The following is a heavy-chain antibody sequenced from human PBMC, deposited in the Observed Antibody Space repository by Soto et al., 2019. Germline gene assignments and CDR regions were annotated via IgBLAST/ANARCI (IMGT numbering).Heavy chain of an antibody. J-gene: IGHJ3*02. D-gene: IGHD4-17*01. Sequence: EVQLVESGGGLVKPGGSLRLSCAASGFTVSSYSMNWVRQAPGKGLEWVSSISSSSSYIYYADSVKGRFTISRDNAKNSLYLQMNSLRAEDTAVYYCARDHRGDYGDYEGWRRDAFDIWGQGTMVTVSS. CDR2: ISSSSSYI. CDR3: ARDHRGDYGDYEGWRRDAFDI. V-gene: IGHV3-21*01. CDR1: GFTVSSYS.